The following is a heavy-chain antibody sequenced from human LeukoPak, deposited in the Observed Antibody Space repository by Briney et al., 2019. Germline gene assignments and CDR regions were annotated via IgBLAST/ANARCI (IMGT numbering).Heavy chain of an antibody. V-gene: IGHV1-46*01. Sequence: ASVKVSCKASGYTFTSYYLHWVRQAPGQGLEWMGIINPSGGSTSYAQKFQGRVTMTRDTSTSTVYMELSSLRSEDTAVYYCASGYGLRLSSWPFDYWGQGTLVTVSS. J-gene: IGHJ4*02. CDR3: ASGYGLRLSSWPFDY. D-gene: IGHD5-12*01. CDR2: INPSGGST. CDR1: GYTFTSYY.